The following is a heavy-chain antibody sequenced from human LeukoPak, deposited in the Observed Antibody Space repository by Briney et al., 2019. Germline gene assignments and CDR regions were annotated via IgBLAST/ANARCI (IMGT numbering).Heavy chain of an antibody. J-gene: IGHJ4*02. CDR2: IYYSGST. CDR3: ATAGRWLPHSFFDY. CDR1: GGSISSYY. V-gene: IGHV4-59*01. Sequence: NPSETLSLTCTVSGGSISSYYWSWIRQPPGKGLEWIGYIYYSGSTNYNPSLKSRVTISVDTSKNQFSLKLSSVTAADTAVYYCATAGRWLPHSFFDYWGQGTLVTVSS. D-gene: IGHD5-24*01.